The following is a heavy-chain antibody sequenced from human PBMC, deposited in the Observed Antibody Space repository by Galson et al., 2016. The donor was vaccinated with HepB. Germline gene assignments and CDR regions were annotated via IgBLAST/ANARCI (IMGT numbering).Heavy chain of an antibody. CDR3: AKDSHKSTVTHFDY. J-gene: IGHJ4*02. Sequence: SLRLSCAASGFTFTDYSMSWIRQAPGKGPEWVSYISTSGGTIYYADSVKGRFTISRDNARNSLYLQMNSLRADDTAMYYCAKDSHKSTVTHFDYWGQGTLVTVSS. V-gene: IGHV3-11*04. D-gene: IGHD4-17*01. CDR2: ISTSGGTI. CDR1: GFTFTDYS.